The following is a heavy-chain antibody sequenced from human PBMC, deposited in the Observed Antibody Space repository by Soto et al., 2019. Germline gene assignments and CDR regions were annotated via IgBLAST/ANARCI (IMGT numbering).Heavy chain of an antibody. J-gene: IGHJ4*02. CDR2: ISGSGGST. V-gene: IGHV3-23*01. Sequence: TGGSLRLSCAASGFTFSSYAMSWVRQAPGKGLEWVSAISGSGGSTYYADSVKGRFTISRDNSKNTLYPQMNSLRAEDTAVYYCAKVQSWFGELFQKGFDYWGQGTLVTVSS. D-gene: IGHD3-10*01. CDR3: AKVQSWFGELFQKGFDY. CDR1: GFTFSSYA.